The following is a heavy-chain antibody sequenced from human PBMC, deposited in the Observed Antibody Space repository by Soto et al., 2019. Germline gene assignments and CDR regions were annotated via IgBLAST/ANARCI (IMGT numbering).Heavy chain of an antibody. CDR2: IYWDDDK. V-gene: IGHV2-5*02. J-gene: IGHJ4*02. Sequence: SGPTLVNPTQTLTLTCTFSGFSLSTSGVGVGWIRQPPGKALEWLALIYWDDDKRYSPSLKSRLTITKDISKNQVVLTMTNMDPVDTATYYCAHREIAAAGPRFDYWGQGTLVTVSS. CDR3: AHREIAAAGPRFDY. CDR1: GFSLSTSGVG. D-gene: IGHD6-13*01.